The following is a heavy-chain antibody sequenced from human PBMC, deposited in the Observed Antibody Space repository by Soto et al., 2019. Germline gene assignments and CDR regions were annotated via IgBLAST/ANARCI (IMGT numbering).Heavy chain of an antibody. J-gene: IGHJ4*02. CDR3: AGGGARYLDY. CDR2: ISSSGSPI. Sequence: QVQLVESGGGLVKPGGSLRLSCAASGFTFSDYYMTWIRQPPGKGLECLSYISSSGSPIYYAYSVKGRFTISRDNAKNSLYLQMDSLRAEDTAVYYCAGGGARYLDYWGQGTLLTVSS. D-gene: IGHD3-10*01. CDR1: GFTFSDYY. V-gene: IGHV3-11*01.